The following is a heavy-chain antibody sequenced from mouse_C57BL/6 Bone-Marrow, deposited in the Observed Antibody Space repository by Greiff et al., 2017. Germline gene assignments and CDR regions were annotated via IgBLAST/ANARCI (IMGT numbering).Heavy chain of an antibody. CDR2: INPSTGGT. CDR1: GYSFTGYY. V-gene: IGHV1-42*01. D-gene: IGHD4-1*01. J-gene: IGHJ1*03. Sequence: EVQLQQSGPELVKPGASVKISCKASGYSFTGYYMHWVKQSPEQSLEWIGEINPSTGGTTYNQKFKAKATLTVDKSSSTAYMQLKSLTSEDSAVNYCAITGGYFDVWGTGTTGTVAS. CDR3: AITGGYFDV.